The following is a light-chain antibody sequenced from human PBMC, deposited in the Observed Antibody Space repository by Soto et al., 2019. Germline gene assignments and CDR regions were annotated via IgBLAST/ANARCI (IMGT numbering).Light chain of an antibody. Sequence: EIVLTQSPATLSLSPGERATLSCRASQSVGSSLAWYQHKPGQALRLLIYDASDRATDIPNRFRGSGYGTDFTLTISSLEPEDFAVYYCQQRSTWPPITFGQGTRLEMK. CDR1: QSVGSS. CDR2: DAS. J-gene: IGKJ5*01. CDR3: QQRSTWPPIT. V-gene: IGKV3-11*01.